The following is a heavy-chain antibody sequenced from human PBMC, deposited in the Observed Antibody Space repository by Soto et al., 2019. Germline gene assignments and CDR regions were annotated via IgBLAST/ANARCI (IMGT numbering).Heavy chain of an antibody. CDR3: ARDRGLRYFDWLKGMFDY. V-gene: IGHV1-18*01. Sequence: ASVKVSCKASGYTFTSYGISWVRQAPGQGLEWMGWISAYNGNTNYAQKLQGRVAMTTDTSTSTAYMELRSLRSDDTAVYYCARDRGLRYFDWLKGMFDYSGQGTLVTVSS. D-gene: IGHD3-9*01. J-gene: IGHJ4*02. CDR2: ISAYNGNT. CDR1: GYTFTSYG.